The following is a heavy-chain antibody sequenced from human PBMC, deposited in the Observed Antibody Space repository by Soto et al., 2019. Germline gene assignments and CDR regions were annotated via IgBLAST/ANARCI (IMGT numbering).Heavy chain of an antibody. J-gene: IGHJ4*02. CDR2: IWYDGSNK. V-gene: IGHV3-33*01. Sequence: GGSLRLSCAASGFTFSSYGMHWVRQAPGKGLEWVAVIWYDGSNKYYADSVKGRFTISRDNSKNTLYLQMNSLRAEDTAVYYCARDRRALAARRGLKYWGQGTLVTVSS. CDR1: GFTFSSYG. D-gene: IGHD6-6*01. CDR3: ARDRRALAARRGLKY.